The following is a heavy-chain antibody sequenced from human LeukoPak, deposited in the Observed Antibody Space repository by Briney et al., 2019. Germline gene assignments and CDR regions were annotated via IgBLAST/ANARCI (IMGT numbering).Heavy chain of an antibody. V-gene: IGHV4-31*03. Sequence: SQTLSLTCTVSGASFDSDDRYWNCIRQTPGKALEWIGSIHPRGMLYNNPSLESRVTMSRDTSKNQFFLNLNSVTAADTAVYFCSRGLDSRKLGYWGQGTLVTVSS. CDR3: SRGLDSRKLGY. D-gene: IGHD3-22*01. CDR1: GASFDSDDRY. J-gene: IGHJ4*02. CDR2: IHPRGML.